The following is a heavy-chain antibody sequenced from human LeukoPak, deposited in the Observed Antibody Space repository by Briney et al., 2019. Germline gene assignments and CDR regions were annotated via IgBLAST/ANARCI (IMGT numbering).Heavy chain of an antibody. CDR1: GGSFSGYY. Sequence: SETLSLTCAVYGGSFSGYYWSWIRQPPGKGLEWIGEINHSGSTNYNPSLKSRVTISVDTSKNQFSLKLSSVTAADTAVYYCARLREQQLVDFDYWGQGTLVTVSS. D-gene: IGHD6-13*01. CDR2: INHSGST. V-gene: IGHV4-34*01. CDR3: ARLREQQLVDFDY. J-gene: IGHJ4*02.